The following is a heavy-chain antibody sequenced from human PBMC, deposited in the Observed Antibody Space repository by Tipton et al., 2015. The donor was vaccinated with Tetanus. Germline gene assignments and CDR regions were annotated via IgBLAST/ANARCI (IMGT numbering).Heavy chain of an antibody. D-gene: IGHD3-3*01. CDR1: GGSISSSSYY. CDR3: ARGVDRTKAGID. J-gene: IGHJ4*02. CDR2: IYYSGST. Sequence: TLSLTCTVSGGSISSSSYYWGWIRQPPGKGLEWIGSIYYSGSTYYNPSLKSRVTISVDTSKNQFSLKLNSVTAADTAVYYCARGVDRTKAGIDWGQGTLVTVSS. V-gene: IGHV4-39*01.